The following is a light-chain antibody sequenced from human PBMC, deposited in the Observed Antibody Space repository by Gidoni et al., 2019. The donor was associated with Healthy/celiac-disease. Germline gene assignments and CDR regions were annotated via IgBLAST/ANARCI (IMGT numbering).Light chain of an antibody. Sequence: EIVLTQSPGTLSLSPGESAPLSCRASQSVSSSYLAGYQQKPGQAPRLLIYGASSRATGIPDRFSGSGSGTDVTLTISRLEPEDCAVYYCQQYGSSPPYTFGQGTKLEIK. J-gene: IGKJ2*01. CDR2: GAS. CDR1: QSVSSSY. V-gene: IGKV3-20*01. CDR3: QQYGSSPPYT.